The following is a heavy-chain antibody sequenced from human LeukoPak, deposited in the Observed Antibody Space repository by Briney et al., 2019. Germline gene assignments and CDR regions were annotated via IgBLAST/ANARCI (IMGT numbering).Heavy chain of an antibody. CDR2: ISGSGGST. D-gene: IGHD2-15*01. V-gene: IGHV3-23*01. Sequence: GGSLRLSCAASGFTFSSYAMSWVRQAPGKGLEWVSAISGSGGSTYYADSVKGRFTISRDNSKNSLYLQMNSLRAEDTAVYYCARARGYCSGGSCFSYVPYYFDYWGQGTLVTVSS. CDR3: ARARGYCSGGSCFSYVPYYFDY. CDR1: GFTFSSYA. J-gene: IGHJ4*02.